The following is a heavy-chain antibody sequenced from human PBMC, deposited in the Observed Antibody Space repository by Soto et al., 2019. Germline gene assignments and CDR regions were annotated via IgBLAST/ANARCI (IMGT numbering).Heavy chain of an antibody. CDR2: IYRGFST. CDR3: ARHRSDSSRDDSFDI. V-gene: IGHV3-53*01. J-gene: IGHJ3*02. CDR1: GFNVTNTY. D-gene: IGHD6-6*01. Sequence: PGGSLRLSCAVSGFNVTNTYMSWVRQAPGKGLEWVSVIYRGFSTFYADSVKGRFTVSRDDSKNTVSLQMNSLRAEDTAVYYCARHRSDSSRDDSFDIWGQGTMVTVSS.